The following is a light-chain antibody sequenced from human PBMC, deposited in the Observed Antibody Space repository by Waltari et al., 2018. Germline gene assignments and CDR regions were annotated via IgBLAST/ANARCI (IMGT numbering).Light chain of an antibody. CDR2: AAS. V-gene: IGKV1-9*01. CDR3: QQLNSYPLT. CDR1: QAISNY. J-gene: IGKJ4*01. Sequence: DIQLTQSPSFLSASVGDRVTITCRASQAISNYLAWYQKKPGKAPEVLISAASTLQSGVPSRFSGSGSGTEFTLTISSLQPEDFATYYCQQLNSYPLTFGGGTKVQIK.